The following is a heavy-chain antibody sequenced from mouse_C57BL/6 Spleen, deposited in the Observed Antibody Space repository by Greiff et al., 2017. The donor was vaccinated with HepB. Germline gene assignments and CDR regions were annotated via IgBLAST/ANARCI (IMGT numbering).Heavy chain of an antibody. J-gene: IGHJ3*01. CDR2: ILPGSGST. V-gene: IGHV1-9*01. D-gene: IGHD2-3*01. CDR1: GYTFTGYW. CDR3: ARGGGTYDGYLPWFAY. Sequence: QVQLQQSGAELMKPGASVKLSCKATGYTFTGYWIEWVKQRPGHGLEWIGEILPGSGSTNYNEKFKGKATFTADTSSNTSYMQLSSLTTEDSAIYYCARGGGTYDGYLPWFAYWCQGTLVTVSA.